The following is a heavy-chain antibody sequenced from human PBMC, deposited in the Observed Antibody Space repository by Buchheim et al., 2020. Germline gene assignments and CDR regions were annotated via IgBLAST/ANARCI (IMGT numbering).Heavy chain of an antibody. Sequence: QLQLQESGPGLVKPSETLSLTCTVSGGSISSSSYYWGWIRQPPGKGLEWIGSIYYSGSTYYNPSLKSRVTISVDTSKNQFSLKLSSVTAADTAVYYCARHVSYSSSRYYFDYWGQGTL. CDR3: ARHVSYSSSRYYFDY. CDR1: GGSISSSSYY. V-gene: IGHV4-39*01. J-gene: IGHJ4*02. CDR2: IYYSGST. D-gene: IGHD6-6*01.